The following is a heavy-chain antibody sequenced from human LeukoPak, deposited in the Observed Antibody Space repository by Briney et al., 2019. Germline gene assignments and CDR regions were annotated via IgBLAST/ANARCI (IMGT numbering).Heavy chain of an antibody. V-gene: IGHV4-34*01. CDR1: GGSFSGYY. CDR3: AGGCYYGGNFDY. D-gene: IGHD4-23*01. Sequence: SETLSLTCAAYGGSFSGYYWSWIRQPPGKGLEWMGEINHSGSTNYNPSLKSRVTISVDTSKNQLSVKLSSVTGADTAVFYCAGGCYYGGNFDYWGQGTLVTVS. CDR2: INHSGST. J-gene: IGHJ4*02.